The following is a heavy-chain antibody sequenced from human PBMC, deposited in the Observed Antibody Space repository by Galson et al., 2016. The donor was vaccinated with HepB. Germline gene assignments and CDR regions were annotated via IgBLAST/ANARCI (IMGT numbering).Heavy chain of an antibody. J-gene: IGHJ4*02. CDR1: GFIFSDYD. V-gene: IGHV3-13*01. CDR3: ARALLGGGAGGSETVAVPSAMDH. CDR2: IDSAGDT. D-gene: IGHD2-2*01. Sequence: SLRLSCAASGFIFSDYDMHWVRQVTGKSLEWVSAIDSAGDTFYPGSVKGRFTISRENAKNSLYLQMNGLRAGDTAVYYCARALLGGGAGGSETVAVPSAMDHWGQGTLVTVSS.